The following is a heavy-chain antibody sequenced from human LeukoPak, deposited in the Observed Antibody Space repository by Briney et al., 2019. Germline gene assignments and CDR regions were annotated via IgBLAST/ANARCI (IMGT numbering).Heavy chain of an antibody. J-gene: IGHJ5*02. Sequence: GASVKVSCKASGYTFTSYWIGWVRQMPGKGLEWMGIIYPGDSDTRYSPSFQGQVTISADKSISTAYLQWSSLKASDTAMYYCARRQVSYNWFDPWGQGTLVTVSS. V-gene: IGHV5-51*01. CDR3: ARRQVSYNWFDP. D-gene: IGHD1-14*01. CDR1: GYTFTSYW. CDR2: IYPGDSDT.